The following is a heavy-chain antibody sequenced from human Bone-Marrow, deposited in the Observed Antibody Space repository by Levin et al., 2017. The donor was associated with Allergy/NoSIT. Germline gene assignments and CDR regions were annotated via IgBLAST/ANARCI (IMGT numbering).Heavy chain of an antibody. CDR3: GRVYFSHGFYWDFDY. D-gene: IGHD2/OR15-2a*01. V-gene: IGHV4-39*01. CDR2: IYYSGST. Sequence: SETLSLTCTVSGGSIGSTTYYWGWIRQPPGKGLEWIGSIYYSGSTYYNPSLQSRVNISVDTSKNQFSLNLSSVIGADTAEDYCGRVYFSHGFYWDFDYWGQGSLVTVSS. CDR1: GGSIGSTTYY. J-gene: IGHJ4*02.